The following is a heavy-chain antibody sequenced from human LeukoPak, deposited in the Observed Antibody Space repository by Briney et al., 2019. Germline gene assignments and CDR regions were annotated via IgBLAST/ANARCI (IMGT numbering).Heavy chain of an antibody. CDR1: GYTFTSYY. CDR2: INPSGGST. Sequence: ASVKVSCKASGYTFTSYYMHWVRQAPGQGLEWMGIINPSGGSTSYAQKFQGRVTMTRDMSTSTVYMELSSLRSEDTTVYYCARLTDIVVVPAAIFLYWGQGTLVTVSS. V-gene: IGHV1-46*01. CDR3: ARLTDIVVVPAAIFLY. J-gene: IGHJ4*02. D-gene: IGHD2-2*02.